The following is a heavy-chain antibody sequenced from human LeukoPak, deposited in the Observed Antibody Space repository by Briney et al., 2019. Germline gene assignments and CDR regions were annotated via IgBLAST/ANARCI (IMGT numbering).Heavy chain of an antibody. CDR3: ARDLVIGSSSWSDAFDI. J-gene: IGHJ3*02. D-gene: IGHD6-13*01. Sequence: PGGTLSLSCEASGFTFSRYGMSWVRQAPGKGLEWVSAIRGSGGSTYYADSVKGRFTISRDNSKNTLYLQMNSLRAEDTAVYYCARDLVIGSSSWSDAFDIWGQGTMVTVSS. V-gene: IGHV3-23*01. CDR1: GFTFSRYG. CDR2: IRGSGGST.